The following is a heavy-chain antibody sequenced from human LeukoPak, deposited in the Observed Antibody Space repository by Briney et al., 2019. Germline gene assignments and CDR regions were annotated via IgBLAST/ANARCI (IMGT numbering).Heavy chain of an antibody. D-gene: IGHD6-13*01. Sequence: GGSLRLSCAASGFTFSSYAMSWVRQAPGKGLEWVSAISGSGGSTYYADSVKGRFTISRDNSKNTLYLQMNSLRAEDTAVYYCAKDASPRYSSSWGPFDYWGQGTLVTVSS. CDR1: GFTFSSYA. J-gene: IGHJ4*02. CDR3: AKDASPRYSSSWGPFDY. CDR2: ISGSGGST. V-gene: IGHV3-23*01.